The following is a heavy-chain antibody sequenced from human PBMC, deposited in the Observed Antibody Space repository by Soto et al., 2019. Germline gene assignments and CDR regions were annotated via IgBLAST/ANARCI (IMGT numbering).Heavy chain of an antibody. D-gene: IGHD6-13*01. J-gene: IGHJ4*02. V-gene: IGHV4-39*01. CDR1: GGSISSSSYY. CDR3: ARHDFPYSGGWYGFDC. Sequence: QLQLQESGPRLVKPSETLSLTCTVSGGSISSSSYYWGWIRQPPGKGLEWSGSIYYSGSTYYNPSLKSRVTISVDTSKNQFSLKLSSVTAADTAVYYCARHDFPYSGGWYGFDCWGQGTLVTVSS. CDR2: IYYSGST.